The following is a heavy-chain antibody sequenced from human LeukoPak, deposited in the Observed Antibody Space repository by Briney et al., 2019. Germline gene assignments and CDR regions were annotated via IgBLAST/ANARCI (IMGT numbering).Heavy chain of an antibody. D-gene: IGHD2-8*01. CDR3: TKDPNGGYVGAFDP. J-gene: IGHJ5*02. CDR1: GFTFSSFA. Sequence: GWSQRLSCAACGFTFSSFAMIWVRRAPGKGLEWVSSITGSHGRTYNTDSVKGRFTISRDNSQNTLYLQMNSLTAEDTAVYYCTKDPNGGYVGAFDPWGQGTLVTVSS. V-gene: IGHV3-23*01. CDR2: ITGSHGRT.